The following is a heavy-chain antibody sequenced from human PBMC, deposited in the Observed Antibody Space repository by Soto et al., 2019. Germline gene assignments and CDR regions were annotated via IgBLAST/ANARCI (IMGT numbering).Heavy chain of an antibody. J-gene: IGHJ5*02. CDR2: INHSGST. CDR1: GGYVSGYY. CDR3: ARGFLPPPNWFDP. V-gene: IGHV4-34*01. Sequence: SETVSLTCAGCGGYVSGYYWSWIRQPPGKGLEWIGEINHSGSTNYNPSLKSRVTISVDTSKNQFSLKLSSVTAADTAVYYCARGFLPPPNWFDPWGQGTLVPSPQ.